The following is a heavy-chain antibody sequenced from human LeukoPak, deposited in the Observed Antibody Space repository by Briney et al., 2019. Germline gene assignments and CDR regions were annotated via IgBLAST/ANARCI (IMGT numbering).Heavy chain of an antibody. J-gene: IGHJ4*02. CDR3: ARDERLLSFLK. Sequence: SGGSLRLSCAASGFTFSSSAMSWVRQAPGKGLEWVSNISGSGSGGSTYYADSVKGRFTISRDNSKNTLYLQMNSLRAEDTAIYYCARDERLLSFLKWGQGTLVTVSS. CDR2: ISGSGSGGST. V-gene: IGHV3-23*01. D-gene: IGHD3-3*01. CDR1: GFTFSSSA.